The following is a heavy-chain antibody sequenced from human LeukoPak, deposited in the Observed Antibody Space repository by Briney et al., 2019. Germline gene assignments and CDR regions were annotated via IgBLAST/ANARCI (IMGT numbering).Heavy chain of an antibody. V-gene: IGHV1-18*04. CDR2: ISAYNGNT. D-gene: IGHD2-2*01. CDR3: ARDQTFYCSSTSCYPFTYGMDV. Sequence: ASVKVSCKASGYTFTSYGISWVRQAPGQGLEWMGWISAYNGNTNYAQKLQGRVTMTTDTSTSTAYMELRSLRSDDTAVYYCARDQTFYCSSTSCYPFTYGMDVWGQGTTVTVSS. J-gene: IGHJ6*02. CDR1: GYTFTSYG.